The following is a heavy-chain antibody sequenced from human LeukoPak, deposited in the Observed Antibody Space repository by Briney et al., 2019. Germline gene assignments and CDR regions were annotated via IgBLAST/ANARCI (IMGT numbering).Heavy chain of an antibody. J-gene: IGHJ6*03. CDR2: INHSGST. D-gene: IGHD6-13*01. Sequence: SETLSLTCAVYGGSFSGYYWSWIRQPPGKGLEWLGEINHSGSTNYNPSLQSRVTISVDTSKNQFSLTLSSVTAADTAVYYCARGGSYSRGYYYYYMDVWGKGTTVTVSS. V-gene: IGHV4-34*01. CDR3: ARGGSYSRGYYYYYMDV. CDR1: GGSFSGYY.